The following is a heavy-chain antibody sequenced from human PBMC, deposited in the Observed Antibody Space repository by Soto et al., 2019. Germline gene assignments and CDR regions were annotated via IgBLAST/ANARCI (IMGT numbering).Heavy chain of an antibody. CDR2: INTNSSST. Sequence: ASATVSCKASGYTFTGYSMQWVRQAPGQGLERMGWINTNSSSTNYAQKFQGWVNMTRDTSISTAYMELSRLRYDDAAVYYCARANLGMITFGGVRDYYYMDVWGKGTTVTVSS. CDR1: GYTFTGYS. J-gene: IGHJ6*03. D-gene: IGHD3-16*01. CDR3: ARANLGMITFGGVRDYYYMDV. V-gene: IGHV1-2*04.